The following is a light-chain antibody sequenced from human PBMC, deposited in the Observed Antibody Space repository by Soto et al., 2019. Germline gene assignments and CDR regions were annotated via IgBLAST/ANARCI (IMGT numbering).Light chain of an antibody. CDR2: DVS. J-gene: IGLJ1*01. Sequence: QSALTQPASVSGSPGQSITISCTGTSSDVGGYNYVSWYQHHPGKAPKLMIYDVSNRPSGISNRFSASKSANTASLTISGLQAEDEADYYCSSYSTSSTPYVFGTGTKLTVL. V-gene: IGLV2-14*03. CDR3: SSYSTSSTPYV. CDR1: SSDVGGYNY.